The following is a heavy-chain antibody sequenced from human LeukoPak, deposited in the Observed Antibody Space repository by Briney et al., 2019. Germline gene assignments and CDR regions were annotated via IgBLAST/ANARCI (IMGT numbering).Heavy chain of an antibody. V-gene: IGHV1-18*04. CDR1: GYSFTSYY. CDR2: ISAYNGNT. Sequence: ASVKVSCKTSGYSFTSYYIHWVRQAPGQGLEWMGWISAYNGNTNYAQKLQGRVTMTTDTSTSTAYMELRSLRSDDTAVYYCARVKVDYYDSSGYFDYWGQGTLVTVSS. CDR3: ARVKVDYYDSSGYFDY. J-gene: IGHJ4*02. D-gene: IGHD3-22*01.